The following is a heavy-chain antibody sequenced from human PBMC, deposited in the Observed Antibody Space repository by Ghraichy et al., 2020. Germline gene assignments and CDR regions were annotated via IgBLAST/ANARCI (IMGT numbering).Heavy chain of an antibody. CDR1: GFTFSSYA. CDR3: AKDVGTSGWSRSPFDS. CDR2: ISGSGGST. J-gene: IGHJ4*02. V-gene: IGHV3-23*01. Sequence: GGSLRLSCAASGFTFSSYAMSWVRQAPGKGLEWVSAISGSGGSTYYADSVKGRFTISRDNSKNTLYLQMNSLRAEDTAVYYCAKDVGTSGWSRSPFDSWGQGTLVTVSS. D-gene: IGHD6-19*01.